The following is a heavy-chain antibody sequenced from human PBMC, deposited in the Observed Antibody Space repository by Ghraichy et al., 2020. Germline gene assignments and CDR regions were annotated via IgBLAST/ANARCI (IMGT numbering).Heavy chain of an antibody. CDR1: GFTFSSYS. CDR2: ISSSSSYI. Sequence: GGSLRLSCAASGFTFSSYSMNWVRQAPGKGLEWVSSISSSSSYIYYADSVKGRFTISRDNAKNSLYLQMNSLRAEDTAVYYCAREGYYDFWSGDSYYYYMDVWGKGTTVTVSS. CDR3: AREGYYDFWSGDSYYYYMDV. D-gene: IGHD3-3*01. J-gene: IGHJ6*03. V-gene: IGHV3-21*01.